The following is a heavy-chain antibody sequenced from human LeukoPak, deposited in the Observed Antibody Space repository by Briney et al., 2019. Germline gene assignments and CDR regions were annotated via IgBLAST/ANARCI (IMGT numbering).Heavy chain of an antibody. CDR2: INHSGST. CDR3: ARGWAVAVDY. V-gene: IGHV4-34*01. Sequence: PSETLSLTCAVYGGSFSGYYWSWIRQPPGKGLEWIGEINHSGSTNYNPSLKSRVTISVDTSKSQFSLKLSSVTTADTAVYYCARGWAVAVDYWGQGTLVTVSS. D-gene: IGHD6-19*01. CDR1: GGSFSGYY. J-gene: IGHJ4*02.